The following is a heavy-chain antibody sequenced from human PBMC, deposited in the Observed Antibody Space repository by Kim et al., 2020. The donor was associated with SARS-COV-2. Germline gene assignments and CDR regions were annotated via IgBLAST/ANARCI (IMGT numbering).Heavy chain of an antibody. J-gene: IGHJ4*02. Sequence: SVKDPFTISRDNAQNSLYLQMNSLRAEDTAVYYCAKDRVHYYDSSGVVGYWGQGTLVTVSS. D-gene: IGHD3-22*01. CDR3: AKDRVHYYDSSGVVGY. V-gene: IGHV3-21*01.